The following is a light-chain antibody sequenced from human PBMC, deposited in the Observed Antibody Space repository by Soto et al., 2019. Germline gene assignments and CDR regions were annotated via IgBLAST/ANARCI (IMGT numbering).Light chain of an antibody. CDR3: QQYNNWPQT. V-gene: IGKV3-15*01. CDR1: QSVSSN. CDR2: GAS. J-gene: IGKJ1*01. Sequence: EIVITQSPATLSVSPGERATLSCRASQSVSSNLAWYQQKPGQAPRLLIYGASTRATGIPARFSGSGSGTEFTLTISSLQSEDFAVYYCQQYNNWPQTFGQGIKVDIK.